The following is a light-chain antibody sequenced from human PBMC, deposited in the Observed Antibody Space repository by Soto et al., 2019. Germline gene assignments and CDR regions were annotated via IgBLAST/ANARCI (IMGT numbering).Light chain of an antibody. CDR3: QQYNSYSRT. CDR1: QTISTY. CDR2: SAS. J-gene: IGKJ1*01. V-gene: IGKV1-5*01. Sequence: DIHSTQLPPSLSASVGDIVTITCRASQTISTYLNWYQQQSGTAPRLLIYSASTLQSGVPSRFSGSGSGTEFTLTIRSLQPDDFATYYCQQYNSYSRTFGQGTRWIS.